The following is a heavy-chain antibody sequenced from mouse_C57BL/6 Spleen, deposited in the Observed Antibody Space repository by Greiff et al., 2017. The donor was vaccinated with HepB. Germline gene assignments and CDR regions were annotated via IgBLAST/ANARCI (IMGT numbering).Heavy chain of an antibody. V-gene: IGHV1-82*01. CDR3: AIITTVVASDY. J-gene: IGHJ2*01. CDR2: IYPGDGDT. CDR1: GYAFSSSW. Sequence: QVQLKQSGPELVKPGASVKISCKASGYAFSSSWMNWVKQRPGKGLEWIGRIYPGDGDTNSNGKFKGKATLTADKSSSTAYMQLSSLTSEDSAVYFCAIITTVVASDYWGQGTTLTVSS. D-gene: IGHD1-1*01.